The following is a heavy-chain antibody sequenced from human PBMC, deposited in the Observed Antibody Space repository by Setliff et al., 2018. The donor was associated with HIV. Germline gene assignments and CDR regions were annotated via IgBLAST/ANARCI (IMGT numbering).Heavy chain of an antibody. CDR1: GFTFDDYA. Sequence: GGSLRLSCEASGFTFDDYAMYWVRQPPGKGLEWVSLISWDGGSTYYADSVKGRFTISRDNSKNSLYLQMNSLRAEDTALYYCAKDSHGSGSYFVYYYGMDVWGQGTTVTVS. CDR3: AKDSHGSGSYFVYYYGMDV. CDR2: ISWDGGST. D-gene: IGHD3-10*01. V-gene: IGHV3-43D*04. J-gene: IGHJ6*02.